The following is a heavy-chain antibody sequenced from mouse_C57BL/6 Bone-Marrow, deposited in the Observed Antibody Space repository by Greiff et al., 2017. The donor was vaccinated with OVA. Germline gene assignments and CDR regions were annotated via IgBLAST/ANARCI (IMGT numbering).Heavy chain of an antibody. V-gene: IGHV1-19*01. J-gene: IGHJ2*01. CDR2: INPYNGGT. CDR1: GYTFTDYY. CDR3: ARWKDFDY. Sequence: SGPVLVKPGASVKMSCKASGYTFTDYYMNWVKQSHGKSLEWIGVINPYNGGTSYNQKFKGKATLTVDKSSSTAYMELNSLTSEDSAVYYCARWKDFDYWGQGTTLTVSS.